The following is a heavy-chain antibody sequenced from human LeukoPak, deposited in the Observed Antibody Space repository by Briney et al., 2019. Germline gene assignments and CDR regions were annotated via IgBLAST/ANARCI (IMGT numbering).Heavy chain of an antibody. Sequence: GGSLRLSCAASGFTFSSYAMSWVRQAPGKGLEWVSAISGSGGSTYYADSVKGRFTISRDNSKNTLYLQMNSLRAEDTAVYYCATHPPEYSSGDYYYYYMDVWGKGTTVTVSS. D-gene: IGHD6-25*01. J-gene: IGHJ6*03. CDR2: ISGSGGST. CDR1: GFTFSSYA. V-gene: IGHV3-23*01. CDR3: ATHPPEYSSGDYYYYYMDV.